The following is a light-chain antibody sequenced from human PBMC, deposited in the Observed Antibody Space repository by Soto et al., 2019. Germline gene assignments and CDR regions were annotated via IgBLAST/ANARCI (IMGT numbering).Light chain of an antibody. V-gene: IGLV2-14*01. CDR2: DVS. J-gene: IGLJ2*01. CDR1: SSDVGGYNY. Sequence: QSALTQPASVSGSPGQSITISCTGTSSDVGGYNYVSWYQQHPGKAPKLMIYDVSNRPSGVSTRFSGSQSGNTASLTISGLQAEDEADYYCSSYTSSSTLGVFGGGTKLTVL. CDR3: SSYTSSSTLGV.